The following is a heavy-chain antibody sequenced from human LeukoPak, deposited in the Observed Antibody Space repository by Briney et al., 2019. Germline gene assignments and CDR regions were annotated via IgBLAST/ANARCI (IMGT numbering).Heavy chain of an antibody. CDR3: ARHLGYSSSWLAFDI. CDR1: GGSISSSSYY. J-gene: IGHJ3*02. D-gene: IGHD6-13*01. V-gene: IGHV4-39*01. CDR2: IYYSGST. Sequence: SETLSLTCTVSGGSISSSSYYWGWIRQPPGKGLEWIGSIYYSGSTYYNPSLKSQVTISVDTSKNQFSLKLSSVTAADTAVYYCARHLGYSSSWLAFDIWGQGTMVTVSS.